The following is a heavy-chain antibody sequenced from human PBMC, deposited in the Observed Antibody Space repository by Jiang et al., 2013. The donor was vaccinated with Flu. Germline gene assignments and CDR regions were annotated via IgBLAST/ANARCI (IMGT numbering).Heavy chain of an antibody. Sequence: GAEVKKPGATVKISCKVSGYTFTDYYMHWVQQAPGKGLEWMGLVDPEDGETIYAEKFQGRVTITADTSTDTAYMELSSLRSEDTAVYYCATAQEGRGNYYYYYMDVWGKGTTVTVSS. V-gene: IGHV1-69-2*01. D-gene: IGHD3-10*01. CDR3: ATAQEGRGNYYYYYMDV. J-gene: IGHJ6*03. CDR1: GYTFTDYY. CDR2: VDPEDGET.